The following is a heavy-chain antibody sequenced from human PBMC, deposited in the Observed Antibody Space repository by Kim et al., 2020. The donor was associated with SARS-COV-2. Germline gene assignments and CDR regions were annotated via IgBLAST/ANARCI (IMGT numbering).Heavy chain of an antibody. V-gene: IGHV3-21*01. CDR1: GFTFSSYS. J-gene: IGHJ5*02. CDR3: ARGPQTYYYGSGSDNWFDP. CDR2: ISSSSSYI. D-gene: IGHD3-10*01. Sequence: GGSLRLSCAASGFTFSSYSMNWVRQAPGKGLEWVSSISSSSSYIYYADSVKGRFTISRDNAKNSLYLQMNSLRAEDTAVYYCARGPQTYYYGSGSDNWFDPWGQGTLVTVSS.